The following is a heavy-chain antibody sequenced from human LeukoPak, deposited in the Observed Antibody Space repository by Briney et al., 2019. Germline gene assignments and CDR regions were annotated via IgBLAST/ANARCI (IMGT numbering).Heavy chain of an antibody. CDR2: ISSSGSTI. V-gene: IGHV3-48*03. CDR1: GFTFSSYE. Sequence: PGGSLRLSCAASGFTFSSYEMNWVRQAPGKGLEWVSYISSSGSTIYYADSVKGRFTISRDNAKNSLYLQMNSLRAEDTAVYYCARNYGSGSYPDAFDIWGQGTMVTVSS. J-gene: IGHJ3*02. CDR3: ARNYGSGSYPDAFDI. D-gene: IGHD3-10*01.